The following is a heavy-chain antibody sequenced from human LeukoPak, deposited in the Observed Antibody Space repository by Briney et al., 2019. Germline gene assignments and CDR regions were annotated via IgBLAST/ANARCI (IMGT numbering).Heavy chain of an antibody. CDR3: ASVGTTVAQTEYEYVDY. Sequence: SVKVSCKASGGTFSSYAISWVRQAPGQGLEWMGRIIPILGIANYAQKFQGRVTITADKSTSTAYMELNSLRSEDTAVYYCASVGTTVAQTEYEYVDYWGQGTLVTVSS. D-gene: IGHD6-19*01. J-gene: IGHJ4*02. CDR1: GGTFSSYA. CDR2: IIPILGIA. V-gene: IGHV1-69*04.